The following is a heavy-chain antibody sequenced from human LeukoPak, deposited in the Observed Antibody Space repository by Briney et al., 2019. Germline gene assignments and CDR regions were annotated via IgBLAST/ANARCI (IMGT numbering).Heavy chain of an antibody. CDR3: AKAIIVAVAATYFDY. D-gene: IGHD2-15*01. J-gene: IGHJ4*02. CDR1: GFNFSSYA. V-gene: IGHV3-23*01. CDR2: ISGSGGST. Sequence: GGSLRLSCAASGFNFSSYAMSWVRQAPGKGLEWVSAISGSGGSTYYADSVKGRFTISGDNSTSTLYLQMYSLRADATAISYSAKAIIVAVAATYFDYWGQGTLVTVSS.